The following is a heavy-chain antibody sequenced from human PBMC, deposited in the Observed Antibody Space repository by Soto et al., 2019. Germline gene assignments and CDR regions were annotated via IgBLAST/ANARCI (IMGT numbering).Heavy chain of an antibody. CDR1: GGSISSSSYY. J-gene: IGHJ6*03. D-gene: IGHD2-2*01. Sequence: SETLSLTCTVSGGSISSSSYYWGWIRQPPGKGLEWIGSIYYSGSTYYNPSLKSRVTISVDTSKNQFSLKLSSVTAADTAVYYCARLGCSSTSCYGKGYYYYMDVWGKGPTVTVSS. V-gene: IGHV4-39*01. CDR2: IYYSGST. CDR3: ARLGCSSTSCYGKGYYYYMDV.